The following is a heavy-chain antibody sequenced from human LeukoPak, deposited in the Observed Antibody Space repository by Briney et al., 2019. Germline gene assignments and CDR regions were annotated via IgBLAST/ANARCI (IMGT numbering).Heavy chain of an antibody. CDR1: VYTLTELS. CDR3: ATKGSMYCSGGSCFWS. V-gene: IGHV1-24*01. Sequence: GASVKVSCKVSVYTLTELSMHWVRQAPGKGLEWMGGFDPEDGETIYARKFQGRVTMTEDTSTDTAYMELSSLRSEDTAVYYCATKGSMYCSGGSCFWSWGQGTLVTVSS. D-gene: IGHD2-15*01. CDR2: FDPEDGET. J-gene: IGHJ5*02.